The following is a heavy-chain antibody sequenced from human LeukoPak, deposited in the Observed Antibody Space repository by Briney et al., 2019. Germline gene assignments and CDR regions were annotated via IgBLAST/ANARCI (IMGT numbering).Heavy chain of an antibody. D-gene: IGHD2-2*01. Sequence: GGPRRLSCTASGLTFDHYAIHWARQSPEKAREWVGLISGDGGSTYYADYVKGRFTISRDNSKNSLYLQMNSLRTEDTALYYCAKEFCSTSCYADYWGQGTLVTVSS. V-gene: IGHV3-43*02. J-gene: IGHJ4*02. CDR1: GLTFDHYA. CDR3: AKEFCSTSCYADY. CDR2: ISGDGGST.